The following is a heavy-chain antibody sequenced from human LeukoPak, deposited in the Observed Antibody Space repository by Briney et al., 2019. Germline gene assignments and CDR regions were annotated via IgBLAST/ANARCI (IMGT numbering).Heavy chain of an antibody. Sequence: PGGSLRLSCAASGFTFSSYGMHWVRQAPGKGLEWVAVISHDGSNKEYGDSVEGRFTISRDNAKNSLYLQMNSLRAEDTAVYYCARDSTSYYDTSYFDYWGQGTLVTVSS. J-gene: IGHJ4*02. CDR1: GFTFSSYG. V-gene: IGHV3-30*03. CDR3: ARDSTSYYDTSYFDY. D-gene: IGHD3-22*01. CDR2: ISHDGSNK.